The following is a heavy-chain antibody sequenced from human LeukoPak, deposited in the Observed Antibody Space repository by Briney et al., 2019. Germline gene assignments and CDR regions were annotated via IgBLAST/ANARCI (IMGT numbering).Heavy chain of an antibody. D-gene: IGHD6-19*01. CDR2: IYYSGST. V-gene: IGHV4-31*03. Sequence: PSQTLSLTCTVSGGSISSGGYYWSWIRQHPGKGLEWIGYIYYSGSTYYNPSLKSRVTISVDTSKNQFSLKLSSVTAADTAVYYCARGIGSSGWYLNDAFDIWGQGTMVTVSS. CDR3: ARGIGSSGWYLNDAFDI. CDR1: GGSISSGGYY. J-gene: IGHJ3*02.